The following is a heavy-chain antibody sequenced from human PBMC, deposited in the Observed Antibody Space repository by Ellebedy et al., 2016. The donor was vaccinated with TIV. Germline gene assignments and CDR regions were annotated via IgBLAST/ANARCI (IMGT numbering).Heavy chain of an antibody. CDR1: GFTFSSYV. CDR3: ARGRSDGTTYQVYAFDM. Sequence: PGGSLRLSCAASGFTFSSYVIHWVRQAPGKGLEWVAVTSYDESNKYYADSVKGRFTISRDNSKNTLNLQMNSLRAEDTAVYYCARGRSDGTTYQVYAFDMWGQGTMVTVSS. V-gene: IGHV3-30*03. CDR2: TSYDESNK. D-gene: IGHD1-14*01. J-gene: IGHJ3*02.